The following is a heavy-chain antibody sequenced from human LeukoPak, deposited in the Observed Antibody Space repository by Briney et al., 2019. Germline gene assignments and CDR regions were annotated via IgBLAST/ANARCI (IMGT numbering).Heavy chain of an antibody. J-gene: IGHJ6*02. V-gene: IGHV4-61*02. CDR3: ARDRCTSTSCYASYYYGMDV. CDR1: GGSISSGSYY. Sequence: SHTLSLTCTVSGGSISSGSYYWSWIRRPAGKGLELIGRIYTSGTTNYNPSLKSRVTISVDTSKTQFSLKLSSVTAADTAVYYCARDRCTSTSCYASYYYGMDVWGQGTTVTVSS. CDR2: IYTSGTT. D-gene: IGHD2-2*01.